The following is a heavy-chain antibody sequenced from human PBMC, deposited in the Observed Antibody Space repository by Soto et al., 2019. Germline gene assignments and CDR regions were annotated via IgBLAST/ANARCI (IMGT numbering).Heavy chain of an antibody. D-gene: IGHD1-7*01. CDR3: ARQKLDVPAFFDY. CDR1: GGSIDSNHYC. CDR2: ISYLGTT. Sequence: SETLSLTWIVSGGSIDSNHYCWGWVRQPPGKGLEWIASISYLGTTYYSPSLKSRVIKSIDTSRNQFSLKLTSVTAADTAMYFCARQKLDVPAFFDYWGQGILVTVSS. J-gene: IGHJ4*02. V-gene: IGHV4-39*01.